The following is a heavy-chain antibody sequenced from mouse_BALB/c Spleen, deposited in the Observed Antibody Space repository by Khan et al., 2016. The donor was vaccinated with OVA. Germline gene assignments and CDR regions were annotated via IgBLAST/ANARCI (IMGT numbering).Heavy chain of an antibody. Sequence: QIQLVQSGPELKKPGETVKISCKASGYTFTNYGMNWVKQSPGQALKWMGWINTYTGEPTSADDFKGRFAFSLETSATTAYLQINNLKNEDTATYCCARPPYCSYTLEDWGQGTSVTVSS. D-gene: IGHD2-10*01. J-gene: IGHJ4*01. V-gene: IGHV9-3-1*01. CDR2: INTYTGEP. CDR1: GYTFTNYG. CDR3: ARPPYCSYTLED.